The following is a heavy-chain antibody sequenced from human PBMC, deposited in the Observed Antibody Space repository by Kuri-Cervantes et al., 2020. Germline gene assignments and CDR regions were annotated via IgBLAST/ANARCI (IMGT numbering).Heavy chain of an antibody. CDR2: INHSGST. D-gene: IGHD6-19*01. J-gene: IGHJ4*02. V-gene: IGHV4-34*01. Sequence: SQTLSLTCGVYGGSFSGYYWSWIRQPPGKGLEWIGEINHSGSTNYNPSLKSRVTISVDTSKNQFSLRLSSVTAADTAVYYCARDGRYSSGWYLDYWGQGTLVTVSS. CDR3: ARDGRYSSGWYLDY. CDR1: GGSFSGYY.